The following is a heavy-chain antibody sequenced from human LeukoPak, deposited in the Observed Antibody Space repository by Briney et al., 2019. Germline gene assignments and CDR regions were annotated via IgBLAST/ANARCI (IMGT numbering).Heavy chain of an antibody. CDR3: ARFPEYCSSTSCYRA. Sequence: SVKVSCKASGGTFSSYAISWVRQAPGQGLEWMGGIIPIFGTANYAQKFQGRVTITADESTSTAYMELSSLRSEDTAVYYCARFPEYCSSTSCYRAWGQGTLVTVSS. J-gene: IGHJ5*02. CDR1: GGTFSSYA. D-gene: IGHD2-2*02. CDR2: IIPIFGTA. V-gene: IGHV1-69*13.